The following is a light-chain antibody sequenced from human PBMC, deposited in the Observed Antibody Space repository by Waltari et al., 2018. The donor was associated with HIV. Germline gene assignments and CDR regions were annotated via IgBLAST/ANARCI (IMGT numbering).Light chain of an antibody. CDR3: CSYAGSSNVV. CDR2: EGS. J-gene: IGLJ2*01. Sequence: QSALTQPASVSGSPRQSITISCTGTSSDVGSYNLVSWYQQHPGKAPKLMIDEGSKRPSGVSNRFSGSKSGNTASLTISGLQAEDEADYYCCSYAGSSNVVFGGGTKLTVL. CDR1: SSDVGSYNL. V-gene: IGLV2-23*01.